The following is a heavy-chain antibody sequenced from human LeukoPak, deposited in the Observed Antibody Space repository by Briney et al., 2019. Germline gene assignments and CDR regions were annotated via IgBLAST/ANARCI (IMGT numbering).Heavy chain of an antibody. CDR3: AISSGSYFKFDY. CDR1: GGSISRYY. CDR2: IYYSGST. D-gene: IGHD1-26*01. Sequence: PSETLSLTCTVSGGSISRYYWSWIRQPPGKGLEWIGYIYYSGSTNYNPSLKSRVTISVDTSKNQFSLKLSSVTAADTAVYYCAISSGSYFKFDYWGQGTLVTVSS. J-gene: IGHJ4*02. V-gene: IGHV4-59*08.